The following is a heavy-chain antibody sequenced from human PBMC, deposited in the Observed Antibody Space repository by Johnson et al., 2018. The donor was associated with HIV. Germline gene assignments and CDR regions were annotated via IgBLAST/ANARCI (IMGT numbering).Heavy chain of an antibody. CDR3: ARKQWPEIPSDALDV. V-gene: IGHV3-43D*03. CDR2: ISWDGGST. D-gene: IGHD6-19*01. Sequence: EVQLVESGGGLVKPGGSLRLSCAASGFTFDDYAMHWVRQAPGKGLEWVSLISWDGGSTYYADSVKGRFTISRDNAKNSLYLQMNSLRAEDTAVYYCARKQWPEIPSDALDVWGQGTMVTVSS. J-gene: IGHJ3*01. CDR1: GFTFDDYA.